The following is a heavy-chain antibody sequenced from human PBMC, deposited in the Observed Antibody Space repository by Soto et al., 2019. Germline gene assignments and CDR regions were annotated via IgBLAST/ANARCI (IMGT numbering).Heavy chain of an antibody. Sequence: PSETLSLPCTVAGASISGFYWSWIRKSAGKGLEWIGRIYATGTTDYNPSLKSRVMMSVDTSKKQFSLKLRSVTAADPAASHCVGDGPKTLRDCFDPWGQGISVTVSS. J-gene: IGHJ5*02. CDR3: VGDGPKTLRDCFDP. D-gene: IGHD3-16*01. CDR1: GASISGFY. V-gene: IGHV4-4*07. CDR2: IYATGTT.